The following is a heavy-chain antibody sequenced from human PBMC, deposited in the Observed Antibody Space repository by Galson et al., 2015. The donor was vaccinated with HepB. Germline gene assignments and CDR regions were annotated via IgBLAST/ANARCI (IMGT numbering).Heavy chain of an antibody. Sequence: SVKVSCKASGYNFTSYGVIWVRQAPGQGLEWMGLISGYNGHTNYAQKLQSRVTMTTDTSTSTAYMELRSLRADNTAVYYCARAERFRESNLIDPWGQGTLVTVSS. CDR2: ISGYNGHT. CDR1: GYNFTSYG. J-gene: IGHJ5*02. D-gene: IGHD3-10*01. CDR3: ARAERFRESNLIDP. V-gene: IGHV1-18*04.